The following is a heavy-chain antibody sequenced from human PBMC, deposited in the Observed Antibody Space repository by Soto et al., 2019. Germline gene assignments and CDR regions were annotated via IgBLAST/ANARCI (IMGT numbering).Heavy chain of an antibody. V-gene: IGHV1-18*01. J-gene: IGHJ4*02. Sequence: QVHLVQSGAKVKKPGASVKVSCKGSGYTFTSYGITWVRQAPGQGLEWMGWISAHNGNTNYAQKIQGRVTVTRDTSTSTAYMELRSLRSDDTALYYCARGRYGDYWGQGALVTVSS. D-gene: IGHD1-1*01. CDR3: ARGRYGDY. CDR2: ISAHNGNT. CDR1: GYTFTSYG.